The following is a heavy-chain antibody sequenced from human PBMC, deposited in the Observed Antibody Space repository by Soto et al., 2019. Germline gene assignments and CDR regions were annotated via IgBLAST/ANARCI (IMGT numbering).Heavy chain of an antibody. Sequence: PGESLRLSCAASGFTFTIYGMHWVRQAPDKGLEWVALISYAGSNQYYADSLKGRFTISRDNSKNTLFLQMNSLRAADTAAYYCAKDQASGQGSFDSWGQGTLVTVSS. CDR3: AKDQASGQGSFDS. J-gene: IGHJ4*02. CDR2: ISYAGSNQ. V-gene: IGHV3-30*18. CDR1: GFTFTIYG.